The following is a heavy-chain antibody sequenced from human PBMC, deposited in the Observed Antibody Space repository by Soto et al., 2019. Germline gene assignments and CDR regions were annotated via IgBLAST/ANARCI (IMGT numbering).Heavy chain of an antibody. CDR1: GFTFSSYG. CDR3: ARDVTYDPPFNYGMDV. CDR2: IWYDGSNK. Sequence: GGSLRLSCAASGFTFSSYGMHWVRQAPGKGLEWVAVIWYDGSNKYYAYSVKGRFTISRDNSKNTLYLQMNSLRAEDTAVYYCARDVTYDPPFNYGMDVWGQGTTVTVSS. V-gene: IGHV3-33*01. J-gene: IGHJ6*02. D-gene: IGHD5-12*01.